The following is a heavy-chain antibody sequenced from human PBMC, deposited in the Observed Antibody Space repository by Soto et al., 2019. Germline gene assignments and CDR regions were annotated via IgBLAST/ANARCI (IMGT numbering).Heavy chain of an antibody. J-gene: IGHJ4*02. CDR2: IVVGSGNT. Sequence: ASVKVSCKASGFTFTSSAVQWVRQARGQRLEWIGWIVVGSGNTNYAQKFQERVTITRDMSTSTAYMELSSLRSEDPAVYYCAAALEPYYVLDYWGQGTLVTVSS. CDR1: GFTFTSSA. D-gene: IGHD1-1*01. CDR3: AAALEPYYVLDY. V-gene: IGHV1-58*01.